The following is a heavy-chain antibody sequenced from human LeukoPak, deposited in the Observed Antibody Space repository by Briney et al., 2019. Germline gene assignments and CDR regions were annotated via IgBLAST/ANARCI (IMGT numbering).Heavy chain of an antibody. Sequence: PSETLSLTCTVSGGSISSYYWSWIRQPPGKGLERIGYIYYSGSTNYNPSLKSRVTISLDTSKNQFSLKLSSVTTADTAVYYCARSVVTLYWYFDLWGRGTLVTVSS. CDR3: ARSVVTLYWYFDL. J-gene: IGHJ2*01. CDR2: IYYSGST. V-gene: IGHV4-59*01. D-gene: IGHD4-23*01. CDR1: GGSISSYY.